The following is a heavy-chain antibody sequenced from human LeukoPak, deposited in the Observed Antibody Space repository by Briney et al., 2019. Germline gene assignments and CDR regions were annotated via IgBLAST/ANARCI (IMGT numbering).Heavy chain of an antibody. CDR3: ARGRGYNAFDI. CDR1: GGSFSGYY. D-gene: IGHD5-18*01. Sequence: SETLSLTCAVYGGSFSGYYWSWIRQPPGKGLEWIGEINHSGSTNYNPSLKSRVTISVDTSKKQFSLKLSSVTAADTAVYHCARGRGYNAFDIWGQGTMVAVSS. CDR2: INHSGST. V-gene: IGHV4-34*01. J-gene: IGHJ3*02.